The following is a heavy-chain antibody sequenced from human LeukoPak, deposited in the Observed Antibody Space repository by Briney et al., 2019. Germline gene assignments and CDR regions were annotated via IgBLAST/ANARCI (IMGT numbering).Heavy chain of an antibody. CDR3: ARDHYYDSSGYLS. V-gene: IGHV3-21*01. J-gene: IGHJ4*02. CDR2: MSSSSSYI. D-gene: IGHD3-22*01. CDR1: AFSFSDYG. Sequence: GGSLRLSCAASAFSFSDYGMNWVRQAPGKGLEWVSFMSSSSSYIQYADSVKGRFTISRDNAKNSLYLQMNSLRAEDTAVYYCARDHYYDSSGYLSWGQGTLVTVSS.